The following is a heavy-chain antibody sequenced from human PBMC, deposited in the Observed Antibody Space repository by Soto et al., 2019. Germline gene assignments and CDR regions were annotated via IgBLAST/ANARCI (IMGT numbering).Heavy chain of an antibody. CDR1: GYTFTGYY. J-gene: IGHJ6*02. Sequence: GASVKVSCKASGYTFTGYYMHWVRQAPGQGLEWMGWINPNSGGTNYAQKFQGRVTMTRDTSISTAYMELSRLRSDDTAVYYCARSKAVAGPVVYYYGMDVWGQGTTVTVSS. CDR2: INPNSGGT. D-gene: IGHD6-19*01. V-gene: IGHV1-2*02. CDR3: ARSKAVAGPVVYYYGMDV.